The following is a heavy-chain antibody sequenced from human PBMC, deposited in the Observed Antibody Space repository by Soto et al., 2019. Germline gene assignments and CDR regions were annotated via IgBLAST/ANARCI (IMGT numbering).Heavy chain of an antibody. J-gene: IGHJ4*02. CDR3: AKDTRQWLVRALFDY. CDR1: GFTFSSYA. CDR2: ISGSGGST. V-gene: IGHV3-23*01. D-gene: IGHD6-19*01. Sequence: LRLSCAASGFTFSSYAMSWVRQALGKGLEWVSAISGSGGSTYYADSVKGRFTISRDNSKNTLYLQMNSLRAEDTAVYYCAKDTRQWLVRALFDYWGQGTLVTVSS.